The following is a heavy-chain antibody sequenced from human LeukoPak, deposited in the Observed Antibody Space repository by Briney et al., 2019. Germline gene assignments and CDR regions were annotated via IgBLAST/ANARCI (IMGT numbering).Heavy chain of an antibody. Sequence: SQTLSLTCTVSAGSITSDDYSWSWIRQPPGKGLEWIGYIYYSGSTYYNPSLKSRVTISVDTSKNQFSLKLSSVTAADTAVYYCARDFAEGDYGKFDYWGQGTLVTVSS. D-gene: IGHD4/OR15-4a*01. CDR1: AGSITSDDYS. CDR3: ARDFAEGDYGKFDY. V-gene: IGHV4-30-4*08. CDR2: IYYSGST. J-gene: IGHJ4*02.